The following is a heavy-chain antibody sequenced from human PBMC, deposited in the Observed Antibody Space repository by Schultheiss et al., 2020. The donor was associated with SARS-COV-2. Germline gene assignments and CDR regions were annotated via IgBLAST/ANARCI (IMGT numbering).Heavy chain of an antibody. V-gene: IGHV4-61*05. D-gene: IGHD3-22*01. CDR3: ARYYYDSSGYGGYYYYYMDV. CDR2: IYYSGST. Sequence: SETLSLTCTVSGGSISSSSYYWGWIRQPPGKALEWLGYIYYSGSTYYNPSLKSRVTISVDTSKNQFSLKLSSVTAADTAVYYCARYYYDSSGYGGYYYYYMDVWGKGTTVTVSS. J-gene: IGHJ6*03. CDR1: GGSISSSSYY.